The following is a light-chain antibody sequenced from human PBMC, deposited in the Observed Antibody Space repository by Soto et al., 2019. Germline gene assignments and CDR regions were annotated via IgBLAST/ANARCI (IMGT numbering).Light chain of an antibody. Sequence: QTVVTQEPSLTVSPGGTVTLTCASSTGAVTSGHYANWLQQKPGQAPRALIYSTDTKHSWTPARFSGSRLGGKAALTLSGVRPEDEADYSCLLYYGGAVIFGGGTQLTVL. V-gene: IGLV7-43*01. J-gene: IGLJ2*01. CDR2: STD. CDR3: LLYYGGAVI. CDR1: TGAVTSGHY.